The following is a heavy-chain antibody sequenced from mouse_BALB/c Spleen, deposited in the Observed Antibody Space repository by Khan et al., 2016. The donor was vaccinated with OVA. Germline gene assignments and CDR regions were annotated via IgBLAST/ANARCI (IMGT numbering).Heavy chain of an antibody. Sequence: QVHVKQSGAELARPGASVKLSCKASGYTFTDYYINWMRQRTGQGLEWIGEIYPGSDNTNYNEKFKDKATLTPDKSSSTSYMQLSSLTSEDSAVYFCAREWAAWFPYWGQGTLVTVSA. CDR1: GYTFTDYY. V-gene: IGHV1-77*01. CDR3: AREWAAWFPY. J-gene: IGHJ3*01. CDR2: IYPGSDNT.